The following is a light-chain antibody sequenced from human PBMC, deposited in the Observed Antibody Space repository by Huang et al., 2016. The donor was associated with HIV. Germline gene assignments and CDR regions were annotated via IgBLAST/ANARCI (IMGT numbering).Light chain of an antibody. CDR3: QKYNSAPIT. J-gene: IGKJ5*01. CDR1: RDIDNY. CDR2: AAS. Sequence: DIQMTQSPSSLSASVGDSVTITCRASRDIDNYLAWYQQKPGKVTKLLIFAASALKSGVPPRFSGCGSGTHFSLNISSLQPEDVATYYCQKYNSAPITFGQGTRLEI. V-gene: IGKV1-27*01.